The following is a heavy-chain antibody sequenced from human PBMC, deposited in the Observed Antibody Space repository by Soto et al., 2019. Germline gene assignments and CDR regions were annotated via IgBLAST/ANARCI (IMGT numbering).Heavy chain of an antibody. J-gene: IGHJ4*02. D-gene: IGHD2-21*02. Sequence: QVQLVQSGGEVKKPGASVKLSCKASGYILSQYGITWVRQAPGQGLEWMAWVSVDNGDTNYAQNFQGRATVTTDSATTTAYMELRSLKSDDTARYCCARFRTEHRHLFYFFDSWGQGTLVTVSS. CDR1: GYILSQYG. V-gene: IGHV1-18*01. CDR3: ARFRTEHRHLFYFFDS. CDR2: VSVDNGDT.